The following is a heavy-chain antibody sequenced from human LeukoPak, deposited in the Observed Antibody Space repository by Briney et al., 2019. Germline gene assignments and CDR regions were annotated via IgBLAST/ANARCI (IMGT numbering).Heavy chain of an antibody. CDR1: GFTFSSYA. J-gene: IGHJ4*02. CDR3: ARVRTTVTYYFDY. V-gene: IGHV3-30*04. Sequence: GGSLRLSCAASGFTFSSYAMHWVRQAPGKGLEWVAVISYDGSNKYYADSVKGRFTISRDNSKNTLYLQMSSLRAEDTAVYYCARVRTTVTYYFDYWGQGTLVTVSS. CDR2: ISYDGSNK. D-gene: IGHD4-17*01.